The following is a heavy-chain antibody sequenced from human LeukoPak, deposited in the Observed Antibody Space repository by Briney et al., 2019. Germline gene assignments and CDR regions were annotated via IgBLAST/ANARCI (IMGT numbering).Heavy chain of an antibody. CDR1: GYTFASYW. Sequence: PGGSLLISCKGSGYTFASYWIGWVRQVPGKGLEWMGIIYPGDSDTRYSPSLQGQVPISVDTSIGTAYLQWSSLNASDTAIYYCARQNDFRLDYWGQGTLVTASS. CDR3: ARQNDFRLDY. V-gene: IGHV5-51*01. J-gene: IGHJ4*02. CDR2: IYPGDSDT. D-gene: IGHD3-3*01.